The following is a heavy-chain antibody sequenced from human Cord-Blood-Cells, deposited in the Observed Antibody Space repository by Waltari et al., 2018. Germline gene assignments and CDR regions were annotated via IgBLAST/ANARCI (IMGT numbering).Heavy chain of an antibody. CDR3: ATRYSGSYYAFDI. J-gene: IGHJ3*02. D-gene: IGHD1-26*01. CDR1: GGSFSGYY. Sequence: QVQLQQWGAGLLKPSETLSLTCAVYGGSFSGYYWSWIRQRPGKGLEWIGEINHSGSTNYNPSLKSRVTISVDTSKNQFALKLSSVTAADTAVYYCATRYSGSYYAFDIWGQGTMVTVSS. V-gene: IGHV4-34*01. CDR2: INHSGST.